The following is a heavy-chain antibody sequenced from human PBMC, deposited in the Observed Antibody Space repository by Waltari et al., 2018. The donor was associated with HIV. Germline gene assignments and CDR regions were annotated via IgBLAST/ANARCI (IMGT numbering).Heavy chain of an antibody. J-gene: IGHJ6*02. CDR1: GGSISSSSYY. CDR3: ARQSLCTQPSNYYGLDV. Sequence: QLQLQESGPGLVKPSETLSRTCTVSGGSISSSSYYWGWIRQPPGRGLEWIGRIYYSGCTYSNPSLMSRVTISVDTAKHQFSLKLSSVTAADTAVYYCARQSLCTQPSNYYGLDVWGQVPTVTVSS. V-gene: IGHV4-39*01. CDR2: IYYSGCT. D-gene: IGHD2-2*01.